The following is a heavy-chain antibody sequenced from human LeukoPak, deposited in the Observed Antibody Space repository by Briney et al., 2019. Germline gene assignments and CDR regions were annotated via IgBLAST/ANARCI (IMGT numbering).Heavy chain of an antibody. CDR3: ARAHSSSWLNYYYYYMDV. D-gene: IGHD6-13*01. CDR2: IYYSGST. V-gene: IGHV4-59*11. J-gene: IGHJ6*03. CDR1: GGSISSHY. Sequence: PSETLSLTCTVSGGSISSHYWSWIRQPPGKGLEWIGYIYYSGSTNYNPSLKSRVTISVDTSKNQFSLKLSSVTAADTAVYYCARAHSSSWLNYYYYYMDVWGKGTTVTVSS.